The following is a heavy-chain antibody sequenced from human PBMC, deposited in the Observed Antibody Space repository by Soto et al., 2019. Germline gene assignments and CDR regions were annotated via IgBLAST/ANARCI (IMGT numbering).Heavy chain of an antibody. CDR3: ARDQGGPFDY. J-gene: IGHJ4*02. CDR1: GVSFSTYY. CDR2: IYYSGSS. Sequence: QVQLQESGPGLVKPSETLSLNCTVSGVSFSTYYWSWIRQAPGKGLEWIGYIYYSGSSNYNPSLKSRVTMSVDTSKNQLSLKLSSVTAAETAVYYCARDQGGPFDYWGQGTRVTVSS. D-gene: IGHD2-15*01. V-gene: IGHV4-59*01.